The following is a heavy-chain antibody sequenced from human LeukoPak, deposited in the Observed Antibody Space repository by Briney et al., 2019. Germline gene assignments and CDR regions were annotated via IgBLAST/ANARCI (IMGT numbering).Heavy chain of an antibody. CDR3: ARESGYSYGLAGFFDY. V-gene: IGHV3-53*01. J-gene: IGHJ4*02. CDR2: IYSDGRI. CDR1: GFTVSSNY. Sequence: GGSLRLSGGASGFTVSSNYMSWVRQAPGKGLEWVSVIYSDGRIHYADSVKGRFTLSRDDSKNTLYPQMNSLRAEDTAVYYCARESGYSYGLAGFFDYWGQGTLATVSS. D-gene: IGHD5-18*01.